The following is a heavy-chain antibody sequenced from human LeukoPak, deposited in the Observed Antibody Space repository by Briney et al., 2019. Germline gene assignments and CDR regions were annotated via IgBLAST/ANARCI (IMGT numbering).Heavy chain of an antibody. CDR3: ARVAAYCGGDCDY. CDR2: IYSGGST. V-gene: IGHV3-53*01. CDR1: GFTVSSNY. Sequence: GGSLRLSCAASGFTVSSNYMSWVRQAPGKGLEWVSVIYSGGSTYYADSVKGRFTISRDNSKNTLYLQMNSLRAEDTAVYYCARVAAYCGGDCDYWGQGTLVTVSS. D-gene: IGHD2-21*02. J-gene: IGHJ4*02.